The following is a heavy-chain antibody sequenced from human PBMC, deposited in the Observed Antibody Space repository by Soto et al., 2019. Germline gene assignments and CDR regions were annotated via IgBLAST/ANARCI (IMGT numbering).Heavy chain of an antibody. D-gene: IGHD5-12*01. J-gene: IGHJ4*02. Sequence: QVQLVQSEAEVKKPGSSVKVSCKASGGTFSSYAISWVRQAPGQGLEWMGGIIPIFGTANYAQKFQGRVTITADKSTSTAYMELSSLRSEDTAVYYCACDYVDIVATIMDYWGQGTLVTVSS. CDR2: IIPIFGTA. CDR3: ACDYVDIVATIMDY. CDR1: GGTFSSYA. V-gene: IGHV1-69*06.